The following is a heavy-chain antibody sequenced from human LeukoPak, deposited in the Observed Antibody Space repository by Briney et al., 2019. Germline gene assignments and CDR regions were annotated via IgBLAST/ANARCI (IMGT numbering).Heavy chain of an antibody. J-gene: IGHJ5*02. CDR1: GGSFSGYY. CDR3: ARGIVVVLAAMKGNWFDP. D-gene: IGHD2-2*01. Sequence: SETLSLTCAVYGGSFSGYYWSWIRQPPGKGLEWIGEINHSGSTNYNPSLKSRVTISVDTSKNQFSLKLSSVTAADTAVYYCARGIVVVLAAMKGNWFDPWGQGTLVTVSS. CDR2: INHSGST. V-gene: IGHV4-34*01.